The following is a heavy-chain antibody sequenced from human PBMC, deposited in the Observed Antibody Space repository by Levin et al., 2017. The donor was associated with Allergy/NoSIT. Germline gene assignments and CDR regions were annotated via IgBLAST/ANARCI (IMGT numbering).Heavy chain of an antibody. CDR1: GFTFSSYA. V-gene: IGHV3-23*01. D-gene: IGHD5-12*01. J-gene: IGHJ4*02. CDR2: ISGSGGST. CDR3: AKNLNPGYSGYELDY. Sequence: PGGSLRLSCAASGFTFSSYAMSWVRQAPGKGLEWVSAISGSGGSTYYADSVKGRFTISRDNSKNTLYLQMNSLRAEDTAVYYCAKNLNPGYSGYELDYWGQGTLVTVSS.